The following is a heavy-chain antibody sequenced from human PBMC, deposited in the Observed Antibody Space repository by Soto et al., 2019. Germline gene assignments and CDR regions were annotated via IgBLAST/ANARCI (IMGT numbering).Heavy chain of an antibody. D-gene: IGHD6-6*01. J-gene: IGHJ4*02. V-gene: IGHV3-23*01. CDR2: ISSGGGTTT. CDR1: GFTFSYYG. Sequence: EVQLLESGGALVQPGGSLRLSCVASGFTFSYYGMSWVRQAPGKGLDWVSVISSGGGTTTYYADSVKGRFTISTDNSKNTLFLQMNSLTVDDTAIYYCAKRGPSSTSSGEDYWGQGTLVTVSS. CDR3: AKRGPSSTSSGEDY.